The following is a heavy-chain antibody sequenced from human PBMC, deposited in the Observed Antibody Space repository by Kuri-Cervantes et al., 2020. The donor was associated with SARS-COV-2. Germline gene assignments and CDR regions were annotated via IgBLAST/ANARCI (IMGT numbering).Heavy chain of an antibody. Sequence: SVKVSCKASGGTFSSYAISWVRQAPGQGLEWMGGIIPIFGTANYAQKFQGRVTITADESTSTAYRELSSLRSEDTAVYYCARAYCSSTSCHDRYYYYVDVWGKGTTVTVSS. D-gene: IGHD2-2*01. CDR1: GGTFSSYA. J-gene: IGHJ6*03. V-gene: IGHV1-69*13. CDR2: IIPIFGTA. CDR3: ARAYCSSTSCHDRYYYYVDV.